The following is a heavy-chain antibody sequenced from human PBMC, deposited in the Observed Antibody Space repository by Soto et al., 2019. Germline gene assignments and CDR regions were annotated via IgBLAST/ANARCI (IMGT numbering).Heavy chain of an antibody. D-gene: IGHD6-6*01. CDR1: GFTFSDYY. V-gene: IGHV3-11*06. CDR2: ISSSSSYT. J-gene: IGHJ4*02. CDR3: ARQYSNSSGLDY. Sequence: QVQLVESGGGLVKPGGSLRLSCAASGFTFSDYYMSWIRQAPGKGLEWVSYISSSSSYTNYADSVKGRFTISRDNAKNSLYLQMNIPRAEDTAVYYCARQYSNSSGLDYWGQGTLVTVSS.